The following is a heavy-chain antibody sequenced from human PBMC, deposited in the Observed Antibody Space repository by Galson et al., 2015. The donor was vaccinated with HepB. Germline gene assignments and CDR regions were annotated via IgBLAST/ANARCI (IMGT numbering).Heavy chain of an antibody. Sequence: SLRLSCAASGFTFSSYGMHWVRQAPGKGLEWVAVISYDGSNKYYADSVKGRFTISRDNSKNTLYLQMNSLRAEDTAVYYCAKTDCSGGSCYSDYYFDYWGQGTLVTVSS. CDR1: GFTFSSYG. D-gene: IGHD2-15*01. J-gene: IGHJ4*02. CDR3: AKTDCSGGSCYSDYYFDY. V-gene: IGHV3-30*18. CDR2: ISYDGSNK.